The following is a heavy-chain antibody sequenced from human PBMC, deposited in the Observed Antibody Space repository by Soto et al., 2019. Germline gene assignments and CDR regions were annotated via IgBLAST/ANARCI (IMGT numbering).Heavy chain of an antibody. CDR1: GYTFTSYG. CDR3: ARVSRFDYDIFVPDYYYYGMDV. J-gene: IGHJ6*02. V-gene: IGHV1-18*01. D-gene: IGHD3-9*01. Sequence: VASVKVSCKASGYTFTSYGISWVRQAPGQGLEWMGWISAYNGNTNYAQKLQGRVTMTTDTSTSTAYMELRSLRSDDTAVYYCARVSRFDYDIFVPDYYYYGMDVWGQGTTVTVSS. CDR2: ISAYNGNT.